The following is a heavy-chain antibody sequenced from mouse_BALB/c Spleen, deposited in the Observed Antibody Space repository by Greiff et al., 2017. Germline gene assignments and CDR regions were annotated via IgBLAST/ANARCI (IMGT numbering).Heavy chain of an antibody. Sequence: EVQLVESGPGLVKPSQSLSLTCTVTGYSITSDYAWNWIRQFPGNKLEWMGYISYSGSTSYNPSLKSRISITRDTSKNQFFLQLNSVTTEDTATYYCARCITTVGAMDYWGQGTSVTVSS. CDR1: GYSITSDYA. D-gene: IGHD1-1*01. CDR2: ISYSGST. J-gene: IGHJ4*01. CDR3: ARCITTVGAMDY. V-gene: IGHV3-2*02.